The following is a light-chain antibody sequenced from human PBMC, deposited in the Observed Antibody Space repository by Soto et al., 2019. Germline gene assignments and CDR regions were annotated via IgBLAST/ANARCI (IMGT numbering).Light chain of an antibody. J-gene: IGLJ1*01. Sequence: QSVLTQPASVSGSTGQSITISCTRTSSDVGAYNYVSWCQQHPGKAPKLIIYDVSNRPSGVSDRFSASKSGNTASLTISGLQAEDEADYYCSSYTSSISYVFGTGTKVTLL. CDR1: SSDVGAYNY. V-gene: IGLV2-14*01. CDR2: DVS. CDR3: SSYTSSISYV.